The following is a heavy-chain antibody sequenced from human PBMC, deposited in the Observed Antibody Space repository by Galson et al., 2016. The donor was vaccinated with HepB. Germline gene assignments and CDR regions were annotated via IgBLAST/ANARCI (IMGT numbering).Heavy chain of an antibody. CDR2: ISSSSADI. Sequence: SLRLSCAASGFTFSTYTMNWVRQAPGKGLEWVAKISSSSADIFYADSVKGRFTISRNNAKNSLYLQMNSLRAEDTAMYYCARGIEARGAFDIWGQGTMVTVSS. CDR3: ARGIEARGAFDI. CDR1: GFTFSTYT. V-gene: IGHV3-48*01. D-gene: IGHD2-15*01. J-gene: IGHJ3*02.